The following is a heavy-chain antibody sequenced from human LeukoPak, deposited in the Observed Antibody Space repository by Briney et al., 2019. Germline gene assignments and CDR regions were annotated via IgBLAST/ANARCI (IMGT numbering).Heavy chain of an antibody. V-gene: IGHV3-23*01. J-gene: IGHJ6*02. CDR3: AKAPVWNYYYGLDV. CDR2: ITTSGST. Sequence: GGSLRLSCAASGLTASHNVNNAMSWVRHAPGKGLEWVSGITTSGSTYYADSVKGRFTISRENSNNTLYLHMDSLRAEDTAVYYWAKAPVWNYYYGLDVWGQGTAVTVSS. CDR1: GLTASHNVNNA. D-gene: IGHD2-21*01.